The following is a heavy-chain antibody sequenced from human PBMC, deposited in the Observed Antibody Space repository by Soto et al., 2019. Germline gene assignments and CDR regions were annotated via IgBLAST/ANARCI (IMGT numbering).Heavy chain of an antibody. J-gene: IGHJ4*02. CDR2: IKSKTEGGTT. CDR1: GFTFTNAW. D-gene: IGHD3-16*01. Sequence: EVQLVESGGGLVKPGGSLRLSCAASGFTFTNAWMSWVRQAPGKGLEWVGRIKSKTEGGTTDYAAPVKGRFTISRDDSKNTLYLQMNSLKTEDTAVYYCTTAPFYDYVWGSSYWGQGTLVTVSS. V-gene: IGHV3-15*01. CDR3: TTAPFYDYVWGSSY.